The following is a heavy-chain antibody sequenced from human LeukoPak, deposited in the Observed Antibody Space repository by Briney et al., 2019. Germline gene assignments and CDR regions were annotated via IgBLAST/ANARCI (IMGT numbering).Heavy chain of an antibody. J-gene: IGHJ4*02. CDR1: GFTFSDYH. CDR2: ISNSGNTI. CDR3: ARGRATKNSDD. D-gene: IGHD1-26*01. Sequence: GGSLRLSCAASGFTFSDYHMSWIRQAPGKGLEWVSYISNSGNTIYYVDSVKGRFTISRDNAKNFLYLQMNSLRAEDTAVYFCARGRATKNSDDWGQGTLVTVSS. V-gene: IGHV3-11*01.